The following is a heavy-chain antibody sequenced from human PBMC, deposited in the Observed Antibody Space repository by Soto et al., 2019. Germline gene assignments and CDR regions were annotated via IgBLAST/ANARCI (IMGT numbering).Heavy chain of an antibody. Sequence: GGSLRLSCAASGFTFSSYSMNWVRQAPGKGLEWVSSISSSSSYIYYADSVKGRFTISRDNAKNSLYLQMNSLRAEDTAVYYCARAKAVAGTRWFDPWGQGTLVTVSS. CDR2: ISSSSSYI. D-gene: IGHD6-19*01. CDR1: GFTFSSYS. V-gene: IGHV3-21*01. CDR3: ARAKAVAGTRWFDP. J-gene: IGHJ5*02.